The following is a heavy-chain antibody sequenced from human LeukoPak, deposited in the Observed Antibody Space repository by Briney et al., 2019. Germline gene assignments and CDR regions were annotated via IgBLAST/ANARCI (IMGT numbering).Heavy chain of an antibody. CDR1: GFTFSSYA. V-gene: IGHV3-23*01. J-gene: IGHJ4*02. CDR3: AKTKKLGGSYRYFDY. CDR2: ISGSGGST. D-gene: IGHD1-26*01. Sequence: PGGSLRLSCAASGFTFSSYAMSWVRQAPGKGLEWVSAISGSGGSTYYADSVKGRFTISRDNSKNTLYLQMNSLRAEDTAVYYCAKTKKLGGSYRYFDYWGQGTLVTVSS.